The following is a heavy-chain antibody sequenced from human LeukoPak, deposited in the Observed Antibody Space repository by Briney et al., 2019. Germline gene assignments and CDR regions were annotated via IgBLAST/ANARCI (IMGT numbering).Heavy chain of an antibody. CDR3: ARLWFGELIWPNWFDP. CDR2: IYYSGST. D-gene: IGHD3-10*01. V-gene: IGHV4-39*01. J-gene: IGHJ5*02. Sequence: SETLSLTCTVSGGSISSSSYYWGWIRQPPGKGLEWIGSIYYSGSTYYNPSLKSRVTISVDTSKNQFSLKLSSVTAADTAVYYCARLWFGELIWPNWFDPWGQGTLVTVSS. CDR1: GGSISSSSYY.